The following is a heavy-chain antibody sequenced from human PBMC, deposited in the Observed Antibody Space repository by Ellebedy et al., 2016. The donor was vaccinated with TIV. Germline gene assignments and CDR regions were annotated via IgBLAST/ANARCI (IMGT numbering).Heavy chain of an antibody. CDR1: GYTFTNYD. Sequence: AASVKVSCKASGYTFTNYDIIWVRQATGQGLEWMGWMNPNSGNTYYAQKFQGRVTMTRNISTSIAYMELNILRSEDTAVYFCARGHSLSSTWYFLFSRGHDRIDFWGQGTPVTVTS. V-gene: IGHV1-8*01. CDR2: MNPNSGNT. CDR3: ARGHSLSSTWYFLFSRGHDRIDF. D-gene: IGHD6-13*01. J-gene: IGHJ4*02.